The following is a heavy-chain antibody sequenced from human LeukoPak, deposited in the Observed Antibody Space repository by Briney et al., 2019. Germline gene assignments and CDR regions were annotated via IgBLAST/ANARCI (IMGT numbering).Heavy chain of an antibody. CDR3: ARVGGMTTINNAAFDI. CDR1: GGSINSDY. CDR2: IYHSGST. D-gene: IGHD5-24*01. J-gene: IGHJ3*02. V-gene: IGHV4-59*01. Sequence: PSETLSLTGSVSGGSINSDYWNWIRQPPGKGLEWIGYIYHSGSTNYNPSLKSRVTISIDKSKKQFSLKLISVTAADTAIYYCARVGGMTTINNAAFDIWGQGTMVTVSS.